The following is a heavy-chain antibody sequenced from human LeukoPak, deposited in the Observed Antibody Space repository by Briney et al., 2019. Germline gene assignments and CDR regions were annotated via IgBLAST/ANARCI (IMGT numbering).Heavy chain of an antibody. CDR2: ISGSGGST. Sequence: GGSLRLSCAASGFTVSSNYMSWVRQAPGKGLEWVSAISGSGGSTYYADSVKGRFTISRDNSKNTLYLQMNSLRAEDTAVYYCANPPWFGGWGQGTLVTVSS. CDR1: GFTVSSNY. D-gene: IGHD3-10*01. V-gene: IGHV3-23*01. J-gene: IGHJ4*02. CDR3: ANPPWFGG.